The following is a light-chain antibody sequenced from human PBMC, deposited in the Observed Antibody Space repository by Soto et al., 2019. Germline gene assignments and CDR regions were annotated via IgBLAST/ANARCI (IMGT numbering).Light chain of an antibody. CDR3: QQPSSSPVT. CDR2: VAS. V-gene: IGKV1-39*01. Sequence: EIHMTQSPSALSTSVGDRVTITCRASQSISNYLNWYQKRPGKAPRLLIYVASNLQNGVPSRFSGSGSGTHFTLTINSLQPEDSATYFCQQPSSSPVTFGGGTKVEIK. CDR1: QSISNY. J-gene: IGKJ4*01.